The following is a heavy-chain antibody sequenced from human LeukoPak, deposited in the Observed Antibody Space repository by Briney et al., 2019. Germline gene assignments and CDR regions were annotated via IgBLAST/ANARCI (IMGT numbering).Heavy chain of an antibody. CDR3: AKDRVAARVDAFDI. D-gene: IGHD6-13*01. CDR1: GFTFSSYS. Sequence: GGSLRLSCAASGFTFSSYSMNWVRQAPGKGLEWVSSISSSSSYIYYADSVKGRFTISRDNAKNSLYLQMNSLRAEDTAVYYCAKDRVAARVDAFDIWGQGTMVTVSS. CDR2: ISSSSSYI. J-gene: IGHJ3*02. V-gene: IGHV3-21*04.